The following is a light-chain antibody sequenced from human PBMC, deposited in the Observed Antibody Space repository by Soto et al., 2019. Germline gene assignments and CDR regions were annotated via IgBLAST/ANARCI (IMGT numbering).Light chain of an antibody. CDR1: SSDVGGYNY. Sequence: QSALTQPASVSGSPGQSITISCTGTSSDVGGYNYVSWYQQHPGKAPKLIIYEVSNRPSGVSNRFSGSKSGDTASLTISGLHAEDEADYYCSPYTSSSTLYVFGTGTKVTVL. CDR3: SPYTSSSTLYV. CDR2: EVS. V-gene: IGLV2-14*01. J-gene: IGLJ1*01.